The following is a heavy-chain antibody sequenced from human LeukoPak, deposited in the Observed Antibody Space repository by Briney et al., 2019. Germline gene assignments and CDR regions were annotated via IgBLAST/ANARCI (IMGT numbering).Heavy chain of an antibody. Sequence: GGSLRLSCLVSGFTVGNNHMSWVRQAPGKGLEWVSVIYSGGSTYYADSVKGRFTISRDNSKNTLYPQMNSLRAEDTAVYYCARDPGSRHDAFDIWGQGTMVTVSS. V-gene: IGHV3-53*01. J-gene: IGHJ3*02. CDR1: GFTVGNNH. CDR2: IYSGGST. CDR3: ARDPGSRHDAFDI. D-gene: IGHD6-13*01.